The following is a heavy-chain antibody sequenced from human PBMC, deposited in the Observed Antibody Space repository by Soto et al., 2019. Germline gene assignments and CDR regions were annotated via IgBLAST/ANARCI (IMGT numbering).Heavy chain of an antibody. CDR1: GYSFTSYW. D-gene: IGHD3-3*01. J-gene: IGHJ6*02. V-gene: IGHV5-51*01. Sequence: PGESLKISCKGSGYSFTSYWIGWVRQMPGKGLEWMGIIYPGDSDTRYSPSFQGQVTISADKSISTAYLQWSSLKASDTAMYYCARHATPIFGVVFNYYYCGMDVWGQGTTVTVSS. CDR2: IYPGDSDT. CDR3: ARHATPIFGVVFNYYYCGMDV.